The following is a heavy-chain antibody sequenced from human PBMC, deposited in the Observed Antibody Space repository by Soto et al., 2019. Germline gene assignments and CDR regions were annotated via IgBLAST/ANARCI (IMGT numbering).Heavy chain of an antibody. V-gene: IGHV1-18*01. J-gene: IGHJ6*02. CDR3: ARGGDVNYYHGMDV. Sequence: QVQLVQSGGEVKKPGASVKLSCTASCYTFTSYGISWVRQAPGQGLEWMGWISAYNGKTNYAQNVQGRVTMTTDTSARTAYMDLRSLRSDDTAVYYCARGGDVNYYHGMDVWGQGTTVTVSS. D-gene: IGHD5-12*01. CDR2: ISAYNGKT. CDR1: CYTFTSYG.